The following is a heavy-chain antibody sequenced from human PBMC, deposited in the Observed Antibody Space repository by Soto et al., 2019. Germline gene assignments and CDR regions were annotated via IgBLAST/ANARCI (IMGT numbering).Heavy chain of an antibody. CDR1: GGSFSGYY. CDR3: ARAEFGVVILPYYYFRMDV. Sequence: PSETLSLTCAVYGGSFSGYYWSWIRQPPGKGLEWIGEINHSGSTKYNPSLKSRVTISVDTSKNQFSLKLSSVTAADTAVYHCARAEFGVVILPYYYFRMDVWGQGTTVTASS. D-gene: IGHD3-3*01. J-gene: IGHJ6*02. V-gene: IGHV4-34*01. CDR2: INHSGST.